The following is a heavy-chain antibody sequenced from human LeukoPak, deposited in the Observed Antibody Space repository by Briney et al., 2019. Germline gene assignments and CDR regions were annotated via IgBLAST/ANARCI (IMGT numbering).Heavy chain of an antibody. D-gene: IGHD3-10*01. CDR2: ISYDGSNK. V-gene: IGHV3-30-3*01. CDR1: GFTFSSYA. J-gene: IGHJ6*02. Sequence: GGSLRLSCAASGFTFSSYAMHWVRQAPGKGLEWVAVISYDGSNKYYADSVKGRFTISRDNSKNTLYLQMNSLRAEDTAVYYCAKAHYGSGSSVFYGMDVWGQGATVTVSS. CDR3: AKAHYGSGSSVFYGMDV.